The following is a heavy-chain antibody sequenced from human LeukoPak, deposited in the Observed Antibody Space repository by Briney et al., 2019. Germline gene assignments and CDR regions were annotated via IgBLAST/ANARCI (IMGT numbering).Heavy chain of an antibody. CDR1: GYTFTGYY. CDR2: INPNSGGT. D-gene: IGHD3-10*01. Sequence: GASVKVSCKASGYTFTGYYMHWVRQAPGQGLEWMGCINPNSGGTNYAQTFQGRVTMTRDTSISTAYMELSRLRSDDTAVYYCARDEGEIEVAPNWFDPWGQGTLVTVSS. J-gene: IGHJ5*02. V-gene: IGHV1-2*02. CDR3: ARDEGEIEVAPNWFDP.